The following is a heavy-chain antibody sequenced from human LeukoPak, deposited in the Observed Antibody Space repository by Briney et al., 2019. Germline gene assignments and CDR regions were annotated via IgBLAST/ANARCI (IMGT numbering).Heavy chain of an antibody. J-gene: IGHJ5*01. D-gene: IGHD5-24*01. Sequence: GGSLRPSCAVAGFTFSSYWMDWVRQAPGRGRVWVSRISSDGSNTAYADSVKGRFTISRDNAKNTMYLQMSSLRAEDTAVYYCAKRGDGGAWYDSWGQGTLVIVSS. CDR1: GFTFSSYW. CDR2: ISSDGSNT. CDR3: AKRGDGGAWYDS. V-gene: IGHV3-74*01.